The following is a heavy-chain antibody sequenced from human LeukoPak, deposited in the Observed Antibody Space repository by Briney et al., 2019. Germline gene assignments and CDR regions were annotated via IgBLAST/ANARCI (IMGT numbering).Heavy chain of an antibody. V-gene: IGHV4-34*01. CDR3: ARSGSGHGEFFQY. CDR2: INHSGST. J-gene: IGHJ1*01. Sequence: SETLSLTCAVYGGSFSGYYWSWIRQPPGKGLEWIGEINHSGSTNYNPSLKSRVTISADTSKNQFSLKLTSVTAADTAVYYCARSGSGHGEFFQYWGQGSLVTVSS. D-gene: IGHD2-15*01. CDR1: GGSFSGYY.